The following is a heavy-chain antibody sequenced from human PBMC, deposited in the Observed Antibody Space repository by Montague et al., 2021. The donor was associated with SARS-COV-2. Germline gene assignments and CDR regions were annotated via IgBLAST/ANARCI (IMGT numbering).Heavy chain of an antibody. CDR3: AGHVYDILSCDYTYWYFDL. V-gene: IGHV4-39*01. D-gene: IGHD3-9*01. Sequence: SETLSLTCTVSAGSISSRSYYWGRIRQPQGKGLEWIGSIYYSASTYYTPYLKSRVTIYVDTYKNQFSLKLRSVTAADTAEHYCAGHVYDILSCDYTYWYFDLWGRGALVTVSS. CDR2: IYYSAST. J-gene: IGHJ2*01. CDR1: AGSISSRSYY.